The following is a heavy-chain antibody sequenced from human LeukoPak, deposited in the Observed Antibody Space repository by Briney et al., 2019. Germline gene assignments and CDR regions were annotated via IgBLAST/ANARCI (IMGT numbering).Heavy chain of an antibody. CDR3: AKGSYYDSSGSFYFDY. Sequence: GGSLRLSCAASGFTFSSYAMSWVRQAPGKGLERVSGISGSGDNTYYADSVKGRFTISRDNSKSTLYVQVNSLGTEDTAAYYCAKGSYYDSSGSFYFDYWGQGTLVTVSS. CDR2: ISGSGDNT. V-gene: IGHV3-23*01. CDR1: GFTFSSYA. D-gene: IGHD3-22*01. J-gene: IGHJ4*02.